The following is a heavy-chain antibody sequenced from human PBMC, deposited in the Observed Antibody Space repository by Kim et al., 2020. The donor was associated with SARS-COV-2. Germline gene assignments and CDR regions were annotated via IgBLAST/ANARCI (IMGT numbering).Heavy chain of an antibody. J-gene: IGHJ1*01. V-gene: IGHV4-34*01. CDR3: ARGATAGTSRGYFQH. D-gene: IGHD6-19*01. Sequence: PSLKRRVTISGDTSKKQFSLKLSSVTAADTAVYYCARGATAGTSRGYFQHWGQGTLVIVPS.